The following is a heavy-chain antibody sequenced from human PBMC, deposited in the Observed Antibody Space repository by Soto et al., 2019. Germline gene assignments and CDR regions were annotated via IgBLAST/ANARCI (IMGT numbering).Heavy chain of an antibody. CDR1: GFTFSSYA. CDR2: ISYDGSNK. J-gene: IGHJ2*01. CDR3: ARVDIVATIRWYFDL. Sequence: QVQLVESGGGVVQPGRSLRLSCAASGFTFSSYAMHWVRQAPGKGLEWVAVISYDGSNKYYADSVKGRFTISSDNSKNPLYLQMNSLRAEDTAVYYCARVDIVATIRWYFDLWGRGTLVTVSS. V-gene: IGHV3-30-3*01. D-gene: IGHD5-12*01.